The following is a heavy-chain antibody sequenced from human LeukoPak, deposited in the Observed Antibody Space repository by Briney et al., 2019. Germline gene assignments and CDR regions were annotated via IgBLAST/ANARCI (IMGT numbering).Heavy chain of an antibody. CDR3: ARLDAAAGRYLQFFY. CDR2: IHDSGST. V-gene: IGHV4-59*08. Sequence: SETLSLTCTVSGCSISNYYWSWIRQSPEKGLEWIGYIHDSGSTNYNPSLKSRVTISVDTSKNQFSLKLSSVTAADTAVYYCARLDAAAGRYLQFFYWGQGTLVTVSS. J-gene: IGHJ4*02. D-gene: IGHD5-24*01. CDR1: GCSISNYY.